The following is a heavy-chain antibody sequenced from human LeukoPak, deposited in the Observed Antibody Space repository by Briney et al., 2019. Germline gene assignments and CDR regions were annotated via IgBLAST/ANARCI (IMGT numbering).Heavy chain of an antibody. CDR2: IIPILGIA. Sequence: SSVKVSCKASGCTFISYAISWVRQAPAQGLEWMGRIIPILGIANYPQKFQGRVTITADKSISTAYMELSRLRSDDTAVYYCARSPVGATSRFDYWGQGTLVTVSS. CDR3: ARSPVGATSRFDY. D-gene: IGHD1-26*01. J-gene: IGHJ4*02. CDR1: GCTFISYA. V-gene: IGHV1-69*04.